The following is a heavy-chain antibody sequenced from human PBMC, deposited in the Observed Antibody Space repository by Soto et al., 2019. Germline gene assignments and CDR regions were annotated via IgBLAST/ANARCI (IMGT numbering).Heavy chain of an antibody. D-gene: IGHD3-22*01. CDR3: ARGGFYDSSGYYLYYYYYGMDV. Sequence: QVQLQESGPGLVKPSETLSLTCTVSGGSISSYYWSWIRQPPGKGLEWIGYIYYSGSTNYNPSLKRRVTLSVDTSQNQFSPKLSSVTAADTAVYYCARGGFYDSSGYYLYYYYYGMDVWGQGTTVTVSS. J-gene: IGHJ6*02. V-gene: IGHV4-59*01. CDR1: GGSISSYY. CDR2: IYYSGST.